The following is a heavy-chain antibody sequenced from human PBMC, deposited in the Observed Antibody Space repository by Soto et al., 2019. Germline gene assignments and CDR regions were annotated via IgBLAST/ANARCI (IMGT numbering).Heavy chain of an antibody. CDR3: ARGSQKYYYDSSGYYWFDP. J-gene: IGHJ5*02. CDR1: GYTFTSYD. D-gene: IGHD3-22*01. Sequence: VKVSCKASGYTFTSYDINWVRQATGQGLEWMGWMNPNSGNTGYAQKFQGRVTMTRNTSISTAYMELSSLRSEDTAVYYCARGSQKYYYDSSGYYWFDPWGQGTLVTVSS. CDR2: MNPNSGNT. V-gene: IGHV1-8*01.